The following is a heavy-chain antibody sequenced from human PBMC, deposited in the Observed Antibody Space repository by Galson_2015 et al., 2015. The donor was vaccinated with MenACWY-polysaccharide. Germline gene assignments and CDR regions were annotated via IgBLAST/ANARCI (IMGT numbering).Heavy chain of an antibody. Sequence: SVKVSCKASGYTFIDYHIHWVRQAPGQGLEWMGWINPKSGGTNYAQKFQGRVTMTSDTSISTAYMELTGLTSDDMAVYYCARDHTSRPCNYWGQGTLVTVSS. CDR1: GYTFIDYH. V-gene: IGHV1-2*02. CDR3: ARDHTSRPCNY. J-gene: IGHJ4*02. D-gene: IGHD2-2*01. CDR2: INPKSGGT.